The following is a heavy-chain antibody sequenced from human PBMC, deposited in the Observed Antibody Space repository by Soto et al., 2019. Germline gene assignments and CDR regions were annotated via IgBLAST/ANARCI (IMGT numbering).Heavy chain of an antibody. D-gene: IGHD5-18*01. V-gene: IGHV3-53*01. CDR1: GFLVNSAY. J-gene: IGHJ4*02. CDR2: INSDGST. Sequence: VQLGESGGGLIPPGGSLRLSCAASGFLVNSAYMTWVRQAPGKGLEWLSMINSDGSTLYAESVKGRFTISRDNSKNRLDLPMNSLRAEDTAMYYCARSGYSFAWGYWGQGTLVSVTS. CDR3: ARSGYSFAWGY.